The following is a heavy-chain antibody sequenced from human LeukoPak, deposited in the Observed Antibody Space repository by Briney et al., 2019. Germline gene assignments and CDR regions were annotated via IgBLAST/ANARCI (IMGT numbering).Heavy chain of an antibody. CDR1: GGSFSSYY. Sequence: SDTLSLTCAVYGGSFSSYYWSWIRQPPGKGLEWMGEINHSGSTNYYPSLKSRVTISVDTSKNQFSLKLRSVTAADTAVYYCARGRGPAAAGWGQGNLVTVPS. J-gene: IGHJ4*02. D-gene: IGHD2-2*01. V-gene: IGHV4-34*01. CDR2: INHSGST. CDR3: ARGRGPAAAG.